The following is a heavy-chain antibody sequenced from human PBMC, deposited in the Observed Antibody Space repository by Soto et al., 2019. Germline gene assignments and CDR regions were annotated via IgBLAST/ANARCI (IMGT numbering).Heavy chain of an antibody. D-gene: IGHD3-3*01. Sequence: YGPTRVNPTETLTLTCTVCGFSLSNARMGVSWIRQPPGKALEWLAHIFSNDEKSYSTSLKSRLTISKDTSKSQVVLTMTNMDPVDTATYYCARILEADDFWSGPYYMDVWGKGTTVTVSS. CDR3: ARILEADDFWSGPYYMDV. J-gene: IGHJ6*03. CDR1: GFSLSNARMG. V-gene: IGHV2-26*01. CDR2: IFSNDEK.